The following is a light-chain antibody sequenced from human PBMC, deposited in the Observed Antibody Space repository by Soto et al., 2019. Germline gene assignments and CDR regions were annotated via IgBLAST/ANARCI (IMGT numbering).Light chain of an antibody. CDR3: QSYDSRDQGVV. CDR2: EDG. J-gene: IGLJ2*01. V-gene: IGLV6-57*04. Sequence: NFMLTQPHSVSESPGKTVTISCTRSSGSIASNYVQWYQQRPGSAPTTVIYEDGQRPSGVPDRFSGSIDRSSNSASLTISGLKPEDAADYYCQSYDSRDQGVVFGGGTKLTVL. CDR1: SGSIASNY.